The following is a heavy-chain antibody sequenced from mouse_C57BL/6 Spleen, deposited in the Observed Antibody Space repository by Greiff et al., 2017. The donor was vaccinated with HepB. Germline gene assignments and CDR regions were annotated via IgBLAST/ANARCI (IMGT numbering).Heavy chain of an antibody. CDR2: IRSKSNNYAT. D-gene: IGHD2-2*01. CDR3: VRQGYDDAMDY. V-gene: IGHV10-1*01. CDR1: GFSFNTYA. Sequence: EVQLQESGGGLVQPKGSLKLSCAASGFSFNTYAMNWVRQAPGKGLEWVARIRSKSNNYATYYADSVKDRFTISRDDSESMLYLQMNNLKTEDTAMYYCVRQGYDDAMDYWGQGTSVTVSS. J-gene: IGHJ4*01.